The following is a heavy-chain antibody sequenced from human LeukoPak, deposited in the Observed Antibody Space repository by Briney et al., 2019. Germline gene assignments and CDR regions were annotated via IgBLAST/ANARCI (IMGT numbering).Heavy chain of an antibody. D-gene: IGHD3-22*01. CDR1: GYTFTGYY. CDR2: INPNSGGT. Sequence: ASVKVSCKASGYTFTGYYLHWVRQAPGHGLEWMGRINPNSGGTNFAQKFQGRVTMTRDTSISTAYMELSSLRSDDTAVYYCARGQYDSSGYYSESTFTRWGQGTLVTVSS. CDR3: ARGQYDSSGYYSESTFTR. J-gene: IGHJ4*02. V-gene: IGHV1-2*06.